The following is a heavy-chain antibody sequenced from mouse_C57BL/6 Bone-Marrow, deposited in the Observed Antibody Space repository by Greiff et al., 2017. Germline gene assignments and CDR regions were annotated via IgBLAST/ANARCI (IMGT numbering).Heavy chain of an antibody. CDR1: GYTFTSYG. J-gene: IGHJ4*01. CDR3: ARGYYGSSLYAMDY. CDR2: IYPRSGNT. D-gene: IGHD1-1*01. V-gene: IGHV1-81*01. Sequence: VKLLESGAELARPGASVKLSCKASGYTFTSYGISWVKQRTGQGLEWIGEIYPRSGNTYYNEKFKGKATLTADKSSSTAYMELRSLTSEDSAVYFCARGYYGSSLYAMDYWGQGTSVTVSS.